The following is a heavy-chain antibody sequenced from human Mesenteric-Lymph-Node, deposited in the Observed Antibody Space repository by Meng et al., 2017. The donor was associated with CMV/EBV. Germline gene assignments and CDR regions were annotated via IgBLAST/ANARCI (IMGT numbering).Heavy chain of an antibody. CDR3: AKVHWGDYYHYGMDV. D-gene: IGHD7-27*01. CDR1: GFTFYSYE. J-gene: IGHJ6*02. CDR2: ISSGDGDT. V-gene: IGHV3-23*01. Sequence: GESLKISCAASGFTFYSYEMNWVCQAPGKGLEWVSVISSGDGDTYYADSVKGRFSVSRDNSKNSLHLQMNGLRADDTAVYYCAKVHWGDYYHYGMDVWGQGTTVTVSS.